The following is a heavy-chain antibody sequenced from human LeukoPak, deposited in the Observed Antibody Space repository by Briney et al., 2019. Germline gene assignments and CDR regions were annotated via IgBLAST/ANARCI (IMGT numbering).Heavy chain of an antibody. Sequence: GGSLRLSCGASGFIFDTHDMHWVRQAPGKGLEWVAFIRSDGYHTYYADSVEGRFTITRDNSKNTLYLQMNSLRLEDMALYYCAKPSGSGVDYWGRGTRVTVSS. CDR2: IRSDGYHT. V-gene: IGHV3-30*02. J-gene: IGHJ4*02. CDR1: GFIFDTHD. D-gene: IGHD1-26*01. CDR3: AKPSGSGVDY.